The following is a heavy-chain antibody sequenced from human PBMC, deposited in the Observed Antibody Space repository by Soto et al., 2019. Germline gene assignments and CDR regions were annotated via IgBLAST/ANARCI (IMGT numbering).Heavy chain of an antibody. CDR3: ARPHYSSSGDYYYGMDV. Sequence: SETLSLTCIVSGGSISSSSYYWGWIRQPPGKGLEWIGSIYYSGSTYYNPSLKSRVTISVDTSKNQFSLKLSSVTAADTAVYYCARPHYSSSGDYYYGMDVWGKGTTVTVSS. J-gene: IGHJ6*04. CDR2: IYYSGST. CDR1: GGSISSSSYY. V-gene: IGHV4-39*01. D-gene: IGHD6-6*01.